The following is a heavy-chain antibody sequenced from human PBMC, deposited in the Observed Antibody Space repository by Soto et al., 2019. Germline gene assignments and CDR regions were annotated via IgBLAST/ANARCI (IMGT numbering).Heavy chain of an antibody. CDR3: ARYYASSGYYVADAFDI. J-gene: IGHJ3*02. D-gene: IGHD3-22*01. Sequence: SVEVSCKASGGTFSSYAISWVRQAPGQGLEWMGGIIPIFGTANYAQKFQGRVTITADESTSTAYMELSSLRSEDTAVYYCARYYASSGYYVADAFDIWGQGTMVTVSS. CDR2: IIPIFGTA. V-gene: IGHV1-69*13. CDR1: GGTFSSYA.